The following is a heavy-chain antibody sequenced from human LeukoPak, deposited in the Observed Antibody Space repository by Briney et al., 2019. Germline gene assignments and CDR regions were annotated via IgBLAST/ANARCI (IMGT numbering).Heavy chain of an antibody. CDR2: VVGNGGTT. D-gene: IGHD6-19*01. V-gene: IGHV3-23*01. CDR3: AKARLSTGWAYNDY. Sequence: GGSLRLSCAASGFTFVNYAMSWVRQAPGKGLEWVSAVVGNGGTTFYADSVKGRFTISRDNSKNTVYLQIHSLRGEDTAVYYCAKARLSTGWAYNDYWGQGTLVTVSS. J-gene: IGHJ4*02. CDR1: GFTFVNYA.